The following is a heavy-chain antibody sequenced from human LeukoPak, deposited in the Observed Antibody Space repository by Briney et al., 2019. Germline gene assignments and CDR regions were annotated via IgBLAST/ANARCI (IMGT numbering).Heavy chain of an antibody. CDR3: ARELGSYSSSSQGDY. V-gene: IGHV3-23*01. CDR2: VSGNEDST. J-gene: IGHJ4*02. Sequence: PGGSLRLSCEASEFTFSFYAMNWVRQAPGKGLEWVAGVSGNEDSTYYADSVKGRFTISRDNAKNSLYLQMNSLRAEDTAVYYCARELGSYSSSSQGDYWGQGTLVTVSS. D-gene: IGHD6-6*01. CDR1: EFTFSFYA.